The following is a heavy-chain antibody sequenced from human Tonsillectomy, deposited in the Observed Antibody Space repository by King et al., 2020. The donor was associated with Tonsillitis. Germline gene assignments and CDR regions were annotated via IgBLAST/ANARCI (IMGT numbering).Heavy chain of an antibody. CDR3: ARTYSSGWCRWFDP. CDR1: GGSIGSYY. D-gene: IGHD6-19*01. Sequence: VQLQESGPGLVKPSETLSLTCTVSGGSIGSYYWSWIRQPPGKGLEWIGYIYYSGSTNYNPSLKSRVTISVDTSKNQFSLKLSSVTAADTAVYYCARTYSSGWCRWFDPWGQGTLVTVSS. J-gene: IGHJ5*02. CDR2: IYYSGST. V-gene: IGHV4-59*08.